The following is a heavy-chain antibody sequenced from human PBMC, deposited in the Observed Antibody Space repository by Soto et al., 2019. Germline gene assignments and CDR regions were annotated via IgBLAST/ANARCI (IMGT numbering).Heavy chain of an antibody. D-gene: IGHD6-6*01. CDR1: GFSLTTTGVG. Sequence: QISLKESGPALVKPTQTLTLTCSFSGFSLTTTGVGVGWIRQPPGKALEWLALIYWDDDERYNPSLKNRLTIPKDTSKNLVVLTMTNVDPVDTATYYRALGIAARPFDSWGQGTLVTVSS. CDR3: ALGIAARPFDS. J-gene: IGHJ4*02. CDR2: IYWDDDE. V-gene: IGHV2-5*02.